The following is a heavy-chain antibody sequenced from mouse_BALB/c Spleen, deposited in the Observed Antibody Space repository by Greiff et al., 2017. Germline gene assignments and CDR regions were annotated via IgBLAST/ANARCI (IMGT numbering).Heavy chain of an antibody. Sequence: QVQLKESGAELARPGASVKMSCKASGYTFTSYTMHWVKQRPGQGLEWIGYINPSSGYTNYNQKFKDKATLTADKSSSTAYMQLSSLTSEDSAVYYCAKGELAFDYWGQGTTLTVSS. CDR3: AKGELAFDY. V-gene: IGHV1-4*01. J-gene: IGHJ2*01. CDR1: GYTFTSYT. D-gene: IGHD4-1*01. CDR2: INPSSGYT.